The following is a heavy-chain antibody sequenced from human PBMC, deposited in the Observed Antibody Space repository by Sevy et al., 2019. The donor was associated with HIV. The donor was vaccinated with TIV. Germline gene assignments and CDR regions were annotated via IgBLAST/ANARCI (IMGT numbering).Heavy chain of an antibody. D-gene: IGHD6-19*01. J-gene: IGHJ4*01. Sequence: SETLSLTCSVSDGSMTNNNYYWAWIRRPPGKGLEWIGSVHYGGSTHYNPSFWGRVSISVDTSKSVVSLDLSSVTSADTAVYFCARNNSGHSFDFWGHGILVTVSS. CDR1: DGSMTNNNYY. CDR3: ARNNSGHSFDF. CDR2: VHYGGST. V-gene: IGHV4-39*01.